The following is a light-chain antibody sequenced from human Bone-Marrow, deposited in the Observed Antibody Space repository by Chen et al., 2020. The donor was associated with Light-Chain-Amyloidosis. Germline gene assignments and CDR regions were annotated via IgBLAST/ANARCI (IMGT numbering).Light chain of an antibody. CDR1: NIGSTS. V-gene: IGLV3-21*02. CDR3: QVWDRSSERPV. Sequence: SYVLTQPSSVSVAPGQTATIACGGNNIGSTSVHWYQQTPGQAPLLVVYDDSDRPSGIPARLSGSNSGNTATLTISRVEAGDEADYYCQVWDRSSERPVFGGGTKLTVL. CDR2: DDS. J-gene: IGLJ3*02.